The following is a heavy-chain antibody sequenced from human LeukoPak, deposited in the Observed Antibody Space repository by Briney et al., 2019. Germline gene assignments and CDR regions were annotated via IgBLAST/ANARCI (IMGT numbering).Heavy chain of an antibody. V-gene: IGHV4-59*01. J-gene: IGHJ6*02. Sequence: PSETLSLTCTVSGGSISSYYWSWIRQPPGKGLEWIGYIYYSGSTNYNPSLKSRVTISVDTYKNQFSLKLSSVTAADTAVYYCAREGHRRAGTPLTYYGMDVWGQGTTVTVSS. CDR2: IYYSGST. CDR1: GGSISSYY. D-gene: IGHD6-19*01. CDR3: AREGHRRAGTPLTYYGMDV.